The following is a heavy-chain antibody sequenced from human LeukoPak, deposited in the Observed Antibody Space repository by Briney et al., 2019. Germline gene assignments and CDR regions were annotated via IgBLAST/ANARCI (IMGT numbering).Heavy chain of an antibody. Sequence: SETLSLTCEVYGWSFSAYSWNWIRQPPGKGLEWIGEITHSGSTNYNPSLESRVTISVDTSKSQFSLKLRSVTAADTAVYYCARGVARHWYFDLWGRGTLVTVSS. CDR3: ARGVARHWYFDL. CDR1: GWSFSAYS. J-gene: IGHJ2*01. V-gene: IGHV4-34*01. D-gene: IGHD2-15*01. CDR2: ITHSGST.